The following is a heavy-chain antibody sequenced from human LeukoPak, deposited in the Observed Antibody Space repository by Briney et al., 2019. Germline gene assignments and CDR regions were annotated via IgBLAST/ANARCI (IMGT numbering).Heavy chain of an antibody. CDR2: INPSGGST. CDR3: ATYSEAGYYYYYGMDV. V-gene: IGHV1-46*01. CDR1: GYTFTSYY. Sequence: GASVTVSCTASGYTFTSYYMHWVRQAPGQGLEWMGIINPSGGSTSYAQKFQGRVTMTRDTSTSTVYMELSSLRSEDTAVYYCATYSEAGYYYYYGMDVWGKGTTVTVSS. J-gene: IGHJ6*04. D-gene: IGHD2-15*01.